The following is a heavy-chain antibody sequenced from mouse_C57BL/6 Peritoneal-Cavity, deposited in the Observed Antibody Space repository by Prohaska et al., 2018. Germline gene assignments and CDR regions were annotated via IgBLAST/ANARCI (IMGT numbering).Heavy chain of an antibody. CDR1: FTFSSYW. CDR3: AREYYANY. J-gene: IGHJ2*01. V-gene: IGHV1-55*01. D-gene: IGHD1-1*02. CDR2: IYPGSGST. Sequence: FTFSSYWITWVKQRPGQGLEWIGDIYPGSGSTNYNEKFKSKATLTVDTSSSTAYMQLHSLISDDSAGYYCAREYYANYWDQGVTLIVSS.